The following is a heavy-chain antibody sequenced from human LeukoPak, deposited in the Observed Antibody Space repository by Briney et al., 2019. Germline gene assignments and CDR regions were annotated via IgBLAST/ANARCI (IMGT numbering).Heavy chain of an antibody. CDR3: ARDFNILLWFGESTYGMDV. CDR2: IKQDGSEK. V-gene: IGHV3-7*01. CDR1: GFTFSSYW. Sequence: SGGSLRLSCAASGFTFSSYWMSWVRQAPGKGLEWVANIKQDGSEKYYVDSVKGRFTISRDNAKNSLYLQMNSLRAEDTAVYYCARDFNILLWFGESTYGMDVWGQGTTVPVSS. D-gene: IGHD3-10*01. J-gene: IGHJ6*02.